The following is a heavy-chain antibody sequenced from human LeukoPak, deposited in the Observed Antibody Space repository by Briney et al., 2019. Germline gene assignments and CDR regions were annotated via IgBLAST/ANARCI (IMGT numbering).Heavy chain of an antibody. CDR1: GFTFSNYA. CDR2: VSASGGST. D-gene: IGHD6-13*01. V-gene: IGHV3-23*01. CDR3: AKRIEAAGPYFDS. J-gene: IGHJ4*02. Sequence: PGGSLRLSCAASGFTFSNYAMSWVRQAPGMGLEWVSAVSASGGSTYYADSVKGRFTISRDNSKSTLYLQMNTLRAEDTALYYCAKRIEAAGPYFDSWGQGTLVTVSS.